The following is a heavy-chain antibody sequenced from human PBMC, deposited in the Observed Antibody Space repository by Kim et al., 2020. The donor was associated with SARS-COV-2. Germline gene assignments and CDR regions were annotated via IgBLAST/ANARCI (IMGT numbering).Heavy chain of an antibody. CDR2: IHYTGST. J-gene: IGHJ5*02. V-gene: IGHV4-39*07. CDR3: VRAWITAMVNH. CDR1: GGSVSSISYY. D-gene: IGHD5-18*01. Sequence: SETLSLTCTVSGGSVSSISYYWGWIRQPPGKGLEWIASIHYTGSTYYNPSVKSRVTISVDTSTNHFSLRLNSVTAADTAVYYCVRAWITAMVNHWGQG.